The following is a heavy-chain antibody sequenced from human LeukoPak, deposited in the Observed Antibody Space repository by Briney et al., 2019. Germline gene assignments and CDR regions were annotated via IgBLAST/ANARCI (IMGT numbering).Heavy chain of an antibody. CDR2: ISAYNGNT. CDR3: ARDRVLDGKQWLPNDY. D-gene: IGHD6-19*01. J-gene: IGHJ4*02. Sequence: GASVKVSCKASGYTFTSYGIGWVRQAPGQGLEWMGWISAYNGNTNYAQKLQGRVTMTTDTSTSTAYMELRSLRSDDTAVYYCARDRVLDGKQWLPNDYWGQGTLVTVSS. CDR1: GYTFTSYG. V-gene: IGHV1-18*01.